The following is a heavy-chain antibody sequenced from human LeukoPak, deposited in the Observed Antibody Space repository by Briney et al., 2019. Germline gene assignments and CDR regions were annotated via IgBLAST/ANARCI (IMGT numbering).Heavy chain of an antibody. CDR3: AREVYGSGWSYFDY. Sequence: SETLSLTCTVSGGSMGNIDYYWGWIRQSPGKGLEWIGSIYYSGTTYYNPSLKSRVTISIDTSKNQFSLRLSSVTAADRALYYCAREVYGSGWSYFDYWGQGTLVTVSS. CDR1: GGSMGNIDYY. CDR2: IYYSGTT. V-gene: IGHV4-39*07. D-gene: IGHD6-19*01. J-gene: IGHJ4*02.